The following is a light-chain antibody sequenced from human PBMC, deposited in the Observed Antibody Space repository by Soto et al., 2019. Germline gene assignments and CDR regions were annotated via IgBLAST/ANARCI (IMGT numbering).Light chain of an antibody. J-gene: IGKJ5*01. CDR2: GAS. Sequence: EIVLTQSPGTLSLSPGERATLSCRASQSVSSSSLAWYQQKPGQAPRLLIYGASSRATGIPARFSGTGSETDFTLTISGLQSEDSAVYFCQQYNNWPFSFGQGTRLEIK. CDR1: QSVSSSS. CDR3: QQYNNWPFS. V-gene: IGKV3-20*01.